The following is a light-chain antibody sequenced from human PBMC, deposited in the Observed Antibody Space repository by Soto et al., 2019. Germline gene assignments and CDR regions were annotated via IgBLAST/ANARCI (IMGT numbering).Light chain of an antibody. CDR2: GTS. CDR3: QQYGSSSWT. CDR1: QSVSSSY. Sequence: EIVLTQSPGTLSLSPGERATLSCRASQSVSSSYLAWYQQKPGQAPRLLIYGTSRGATAIPDGFSGSGSGTDFTLTISRLEPEDFAVYYCQQYGSSSWTFGQGTKVDSK. V-gene: IGKV3-20*01. J-gene: IGKJ1*01.